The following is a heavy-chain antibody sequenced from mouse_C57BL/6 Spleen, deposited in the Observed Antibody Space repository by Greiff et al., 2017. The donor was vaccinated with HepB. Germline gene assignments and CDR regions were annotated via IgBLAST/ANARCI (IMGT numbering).Heavy chain of an antibody. V-gene: IGHV3-6*01. CDR3: ARAGKGYYAMDY. Sequence: EESGPGLVKPSQSLSLTCSVTGYSITSGYYWNWIRQFPGNKLEWMGYISYDGSNNYNPSLKNRISITRDTSKNQFFLKLNSVTTEDTATYYCARAGKGYYAMDYWGQGTSVTVSS. J-gene: IGHJ4*01. CDR2: ISYDGSN. D-gene: IGHD4-1*01. CDR1: GYSITSGYY.